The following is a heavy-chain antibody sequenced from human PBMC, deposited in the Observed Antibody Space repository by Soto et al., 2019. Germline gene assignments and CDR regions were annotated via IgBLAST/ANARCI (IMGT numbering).Heavy chain of an antibody. CDR2: IFYGGST. V-gene: IGHV4-30-4*01. CDR3: ASQARGDYGPFDS. Sequence: SETLSLTCSVSGGSFDNGDYYWNWIRQPPGKGLQYIGYIFYGGSTYYNPSLRSRASISVDKSKNQFSLKLTSVTAADTAVYYCASQARGDYGPFDSWGQGTLVTVSS. CDR1: GGSFDNGDYY. J-gene: IGHJ4*02. D-gene: IGHD4-17*01.